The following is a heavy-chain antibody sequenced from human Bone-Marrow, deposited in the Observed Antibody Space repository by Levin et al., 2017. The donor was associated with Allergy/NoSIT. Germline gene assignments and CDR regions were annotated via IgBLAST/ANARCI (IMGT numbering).Heavy chain of an antibody. J-gene: IGHJ6*02. CDR3: ARYTSSRLPHYYYGLDV. Sequence: SETLSLTCSVSGDSITGYHWSWIRQPPGGGLEGIGYIYYSGSTNYNPSLKSRVTISLDSSKNHVSLRLNSVTVAPPAIYYFARYTSSRLPHYYYGLDVWGQGTMVTVSS. CDR1: GDSITGYH. D-gene: IGHD6-13*01. CDR2: IYYSGST. V-gene: IGHV4-59*01.